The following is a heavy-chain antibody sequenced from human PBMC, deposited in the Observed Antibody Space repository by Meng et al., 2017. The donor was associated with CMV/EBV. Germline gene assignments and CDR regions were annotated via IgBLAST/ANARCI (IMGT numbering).Heavy chain of an antibody. CDR2: ISSSGSSI. CDR1: GSPFSDYY. J-gene: IGHJ4*02. D-gene: IGHD5-12*01. Sequence: GESLKISCAASGSPFSDYYMSWIRQTPGKGLEWVSYISSSGSSIYYADSVKGRFTISRDNAKNSLYLQMNSLRAEDTAVYYCARERDIVPTIRLPSDYWGQGTLVTVSS. V-gene: IGHV3-11*01. CDR3: ARERDIVPTIRLPSDY.